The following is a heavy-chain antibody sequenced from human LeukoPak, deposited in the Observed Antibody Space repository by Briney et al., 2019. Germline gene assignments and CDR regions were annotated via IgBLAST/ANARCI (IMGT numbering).Heavy chain of an antibody. J-gene: IGHJ3*02. CDR3: AREADCTDGSCYRGAFDI. CDR2: IWYDGGNR. CDR1: GFNFINYA. D-gene: IGHD2-15*01. V-gene: IGHV3-33*01. Sequence: QPGGSLILSCAASGFNFINYAMHWVRQAPGKGLEWVAVIWYDGGNRYYADSVKGRFTISRDTSEDTLFLQMNSLRAEDTAVYYCAREADCTDGSCYRGAFDIWGQGTMITVSS.